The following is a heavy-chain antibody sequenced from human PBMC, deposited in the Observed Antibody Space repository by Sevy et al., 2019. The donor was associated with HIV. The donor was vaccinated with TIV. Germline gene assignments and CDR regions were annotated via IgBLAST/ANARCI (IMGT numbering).Heavy chain of an antibody. Sequence: ASVKVSCRASGYTFTSYDINWVRQATGQGLEWMGWMSPNSGNTGYAQKFQGRVTMTRNTSISTTYMELSSLRSEDTAFYYSARVLSTSYYHYYAMDVWGQGTTVTVSS. J-gene: IGHJ6*02. CDR3: ARVLSTSYYHYYAMDV. D-gene: IGHD2-2*01. CDR2: MSPNSGNT. CDR1: GYTFTSYD. V-gene: IGHV1-8*01.